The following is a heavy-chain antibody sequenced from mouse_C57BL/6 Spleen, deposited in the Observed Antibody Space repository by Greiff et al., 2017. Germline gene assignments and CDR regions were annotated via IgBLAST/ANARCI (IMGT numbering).Heavy chain of an antibody. CDR3: ARSGDFDY. D-gene: IGHD1-3*01. V-gene: IGHV5-17*01. J-gene: IGHJ2*01. Sequence: EVKLVESGGGLVKPGGSLKLSCAASGFTFSDYGMHWVRQAPEKGLAWVAYISSGSSTIYYADTVKGRFTISRDNAKNTLFLQMTSLRSEDTAMYYCARSGDFDYWGQGTTLTVSS. CDR1: GFTFSDYG. CDR2: ISSGSSTI.